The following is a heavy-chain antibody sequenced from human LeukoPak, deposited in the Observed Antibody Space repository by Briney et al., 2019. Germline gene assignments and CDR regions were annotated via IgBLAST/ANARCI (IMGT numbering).Heavy chain of an antibody. J-gene: IGHJ4*02. CDR1: GFTFSSYA. Sequence: QPGRSLRLSCAASGFTFSSYAMHWVRQAPGKGLEWVAVISYDGSNKYCADSVKGRFTISRDNSKSTLYLQMNSLRAEDTAVYYCVKVSDNFQFDYWGQGTLVTASS. CDR3: VKVSDNFQFDY. V-gene: IGHV3-30*18. CDR2: ISYDGSNK. D-gene: IGHD1-1*01.